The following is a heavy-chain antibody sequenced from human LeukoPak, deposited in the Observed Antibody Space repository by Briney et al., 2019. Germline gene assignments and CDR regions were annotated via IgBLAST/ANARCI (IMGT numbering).Heavy chain of an antibody. CDR2: ISGSGGST. CDR1: GLTFSSYA. CDR3: AKDFHYYDSSGYYR. D-gene: IGHD3-22*01. V-gene: IGHV3-23*01. J-gene: IGHJ4*02. Sequence: GGSLRLSCAASGLTFSSYAMSWVRQAPGKGLEWVSAISGSGGSTYYVDSVKGRFTISRDNSKNTLYLQMNSLRAEGTAVYYCAKDFHYYDSSGYYRWGQGTLVTVSS.